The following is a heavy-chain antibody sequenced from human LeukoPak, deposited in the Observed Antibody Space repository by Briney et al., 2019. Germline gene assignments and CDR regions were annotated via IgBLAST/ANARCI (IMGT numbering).Heavy chain of an antibody. CDR2: MNPNSGNT. D-gene: IGHD3-3*01. Sequence: ASVKVSCKASGYTFTSYDINWVRQATGQGLEWMGWMNPNSGNTGYAQKFQGRVTITRNTSISTAYMELSSLRSEDTAVYYCARGELRQITICGVDYPPYYFDYWGQGTLVTVSS. V-gene: IGHV1-8*03. J-gene: IGHJ4*02. CDR1: GYTFTSYD. CDR3: ARGELRQITICGVDYPPYYFDY.